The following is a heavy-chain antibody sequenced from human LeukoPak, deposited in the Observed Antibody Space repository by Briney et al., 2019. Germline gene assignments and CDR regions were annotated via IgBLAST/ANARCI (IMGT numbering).Heavy chain of an antibody. V-gene: IGHV3-23*01. CDR1: GFTFTRYA. J-gene: IGHJ3*02. D-gene: IGHD1-26*01. CDR3: ARIEWQRLGRAFNI. Sequence: GGSLRLSCAASGFTFTRYAMNWVRQAPGKGLEWVSTISGSGSSTYYVDSVRGRFTIPRDNSKNTLYLQMNSRRAEDMAVYYCARIEWQRLGRAFNIWGHGTMVTVSS. CDR2: ISGSGSST.